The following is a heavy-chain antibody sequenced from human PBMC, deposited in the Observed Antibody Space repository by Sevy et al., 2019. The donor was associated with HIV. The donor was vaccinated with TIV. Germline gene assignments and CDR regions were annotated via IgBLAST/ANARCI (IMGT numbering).Heavy chain of an antibody. V-gene: IGHV1-2*02. CDR3: VRIRFQTGAFDS. Sequence: ASVKVSCKASGYTFTGHYLHWVRQAPGQGLEWMGWIDPSSGGTKHAQNFKGRVTMARDTSISTAYMELGSLRFDDTAMYYCVRIRFQTGAFDSWGQGTLVTVSS. CDR2: IDPSSGGT. CDR1: GYTFTGHY. J-gene: IGHJ4*02. D-gene: IGHD7-27*01.